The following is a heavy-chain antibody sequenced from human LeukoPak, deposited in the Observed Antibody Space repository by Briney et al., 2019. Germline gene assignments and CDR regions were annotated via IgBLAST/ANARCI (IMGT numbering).Heavy chain of an antibody. V-gene: IGHV4-39*01. CDR1: GGSFSGYY. Sequence: SETLSLTCAVYGGSFSGYYWGWIRQPPGKGLEWIGSIYYSGSTYYNPSLKSRVTISVDTSKNQFSLKLSSVTAADTAVYYCARHSMGVRSRCSFDYWGQGTLVTVSS. CDR2: IYYSGST. D-gene: IGHD6-13*01. J-gene: IGHJ4*02. CDR3: ARHSMGVRSRCSFDY.